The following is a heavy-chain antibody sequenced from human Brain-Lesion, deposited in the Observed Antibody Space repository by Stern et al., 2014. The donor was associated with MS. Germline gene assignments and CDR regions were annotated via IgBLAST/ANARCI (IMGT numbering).Heavy chain of an antibody. D-gene: IGHD3-3*01. CDR2: INPNTGGT. V-gene: IGHV1-2*02. J-gene: IGHJ6*02. CDR1: GYIFTGYS. CDR3: ARDQRGITIFGVVTDYYYLGMDV. Sequence: VQLLESGAEVKKPGASVKVSCKTSGYIFTGYSIHWVRQAPGQGLEWVAWINPNTGGTKYAQKFQCRVTMSRDTSISTAYVELSSLTSDDTAVYYCARDQRGITIFGVVTDYYYLGMDVWGQGTTVTVSS.